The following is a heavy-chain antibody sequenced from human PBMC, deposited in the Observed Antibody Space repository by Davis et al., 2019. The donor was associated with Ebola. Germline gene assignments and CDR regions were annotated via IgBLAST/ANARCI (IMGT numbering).Heavy chain of an antibody. CDR2: INHSGST. CDR1: GGSFSGYY. CDR3: AREAPLGYCSGGSCYPGNWFDP. Sequence: PSETLSLTCAVYGGSFSGYYWSWIRQPPGKGLEWIGEINHSGSTNYNPSLKSRVTISVDTSKNQFSLKLSSVTAADTAVYYCAREAPLGYCSGGSCYPGNWFDPWGQGTLVTVSS. D-gene: IGHD2-15*01. J-gene: IGHJ5*02. V-gene: IGHV4-34*01.